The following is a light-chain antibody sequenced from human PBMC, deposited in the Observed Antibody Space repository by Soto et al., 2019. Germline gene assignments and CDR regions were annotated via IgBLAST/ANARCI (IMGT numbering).Light chain of an antibody. V-gene: IGKV1-8*01. Sequence: AIRMTQSPSSLSASTGDRVTITCRASQGISSYLAWYQQKPGKAPKLLIYAASTLQSGVPSRFSGSGSGTDFTLTISCLQSEDFATYYYQQYYSYPLTFGGGTKVEIK. J-gene: IGKJ4*01. CDR2: AAS. CDR1: QGISSY. CDR3: QQYYSYPLT.